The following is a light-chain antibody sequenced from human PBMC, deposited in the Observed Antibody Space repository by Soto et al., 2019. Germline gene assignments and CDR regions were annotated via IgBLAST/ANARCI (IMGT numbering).Light chain of an antibody. CDR1: SGYSNYK. CDR2: VGTGGIVG. V-gene: IGLV9-49*01. Sequence: QSVLTQPPSASASLGASVTLTCTLSSGYSNYKVDWYQQRPGKGPRFVMRVGTGGIVGSKGDGIPDRFSVLGSGLNRYLTIKNIQEEDESDYLCGADHGSGSNFVVVFGGGTKLTDL. J-gene: IGLJ2*01. CDR3: GADHGSGSNFVVV.